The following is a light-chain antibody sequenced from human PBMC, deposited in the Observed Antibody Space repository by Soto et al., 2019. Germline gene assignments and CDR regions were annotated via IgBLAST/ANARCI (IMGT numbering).Light chain of an antibody. V-gene: IGKV3-15*01. Sequence: EIVMTQSPATLSVSPGERTTLSCRTSKSGNSNLAWYRQKPGQAPRLLISDASTRATGVPARFSGSGSGTEFTLTISSLQSEDSGIYYCQQYNFWPPLTFGGGTKVEIK. CDR3: QQYNFWPPLT. CDR2: DAS. J-gene: IGKJ4*01. CDR1: KSGNSN.